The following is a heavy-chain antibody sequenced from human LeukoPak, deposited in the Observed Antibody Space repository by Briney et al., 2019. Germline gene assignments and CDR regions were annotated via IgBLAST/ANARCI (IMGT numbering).Heavy chain of an antibody. D-gene: IGHD5-24*01. J-gene: IGHJ2*01. Sequence: PGGSLRLSCTASGFSIAEYAMTWVRQAPGRGLEWLGFIRSKSYSETTQFAASVRGRFTISRDDSNSVTYRQMNSLKIEDTAVYFCTRDRRDGYNDGYFSLWGRGTLVTVSS. CDR3: TRDRRDGYNDGYFSL. V-gene: IGHV3-49*04. CDR2: IRSKSYSETT. CDR1: GFSIAEYA.